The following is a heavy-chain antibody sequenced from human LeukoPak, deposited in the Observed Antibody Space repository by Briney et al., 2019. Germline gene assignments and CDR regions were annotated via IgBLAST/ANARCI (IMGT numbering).Heavy chain of an antibody. J-gene: IGHJ5*02. Sequence: ASVKVSYKVSGYTLTQLSMHWVRQAPGKGLEWMGGFDPEDGETIYAQKFQGRVTMTEDTSTDTAYMELSSLRSEDTAVYYCATAYCGGDCRNWFDPWGQGTLVTVSS. CDR3: ATAYCGGDCRNWFDP. V-gene: IGHV1-24*01. D-gene: IGHD2-21*01. CDR2: FDPEDGET. CDR1: GYTLTQLS.